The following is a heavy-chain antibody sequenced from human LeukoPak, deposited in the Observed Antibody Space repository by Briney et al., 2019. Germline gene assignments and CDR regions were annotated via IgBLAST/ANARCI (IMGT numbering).Heavy chain of an antibody. J-gene: IGHJ4*02. V-gene: IGHV3-30*18. CDR1: GFTFSSYG. CDR3: AKDIIPGYYDSSHFDY. CDR2: ISYDGSNK. D-gene: IGHD3-22*01. Sequence: GRSLRLSCAASGFTFSSYGMHWVRQAPGKGLEWVAVISYDGSNKYYADSVKGRFTISRDNSKNTLYLQMNSLRAEDTAVYYCAKDIIPGYYDSSHFDYWGQGTLVTVSS.